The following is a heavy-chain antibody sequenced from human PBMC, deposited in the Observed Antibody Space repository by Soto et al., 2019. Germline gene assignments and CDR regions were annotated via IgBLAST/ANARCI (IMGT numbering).Heavy chain of an antibody. CDR1: GFTFSMYA. D-gene: IGHD3-9*01. V-gene: IGHV3-23*01. J-gene: IGHJ4*02. Sequence: VQLLESGGGLVQPGGSVRLSCAASGFTFSMYAMTWVRQAPGKGLKWVSVITGSGRSTYYTDSVRGRFTISRDNSKDMVSLQMNSLRAEDTAVYYCLTVRDDRRTDYWGQGSLV. CDR3: LTVRDDRRTDY. CDR2: ITGSGRST.